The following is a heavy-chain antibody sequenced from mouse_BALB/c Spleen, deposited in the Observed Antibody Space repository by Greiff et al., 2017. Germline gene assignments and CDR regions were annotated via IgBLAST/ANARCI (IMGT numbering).Heavy chain of an antibody. CDR3: ARWGTLFAY. CDR2: INPSTGYT. Sequence: QVHVKQSGAELAKPGASVKMSCKASGYTFTSYWMHWVKQRPGQGLEWIGYINPSTGYTEYNQKFKDKATLTADKSSSTAYMQLSSLTSEDSAVYYCARWGTLFAYWGQGTLVTVSA. CDR1: GYTFTSYW. J-gene: IGHJ3*01. D-gene: IGHD3-3*01. V-gene: IGHV1-7*01.